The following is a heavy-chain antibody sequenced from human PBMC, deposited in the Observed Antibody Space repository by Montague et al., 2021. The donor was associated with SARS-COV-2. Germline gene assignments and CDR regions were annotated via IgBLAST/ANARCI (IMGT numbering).Heavy chain of an antibody. Sequence: SETLSLTCSVSGGSMINNYWSWIRQPPGKGLEWMGYIYYTGSTDYNPPLESRATLSIDTSKNEFSLKLTSVTAADTAVYYCARGGGRLQYSYYYGMDVWGQGTTVTVSS. V-gene: IGHV4-59*01. J-gene: IGHJ6*02. CDR2: IYYTGST. CDR3: ARGGGRLQYSYYYGMDV. D-gene: IGHD5-12*01. CDR1: GGSMINNY.